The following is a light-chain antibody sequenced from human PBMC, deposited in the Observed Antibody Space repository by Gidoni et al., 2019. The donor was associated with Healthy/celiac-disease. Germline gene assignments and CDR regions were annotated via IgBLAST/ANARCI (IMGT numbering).Light chain of an antibody. CDR2: QDS. CDR3: QAWDSSTVV. J-gene: IGLJ2*01. V-gene: IGLV3-1*01. CDR1: KLGDKY. Sequence: SYELTQPPSVSVSPGQTARITCSGDKLGDKYACWYQQKPGQSHLLVIYQDSKRPSGPPERVSGSNSGNTATLTISGTQAMDEADYYCQAWDSSTVVFGGGTKLTVL.